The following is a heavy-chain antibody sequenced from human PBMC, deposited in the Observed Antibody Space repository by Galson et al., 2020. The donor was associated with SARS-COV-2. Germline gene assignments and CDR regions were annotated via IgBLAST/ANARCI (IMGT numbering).Heavy chain of an antibody. V-gene: IGHV3-13*01. CDR1: GFTFSSYD. D-gene: IGHD3-10*01. CDR3: VTGDYYGSGSYRPLDY. J-gene: IGHJ4*02. Sequence: GESLKISCAASGFTFSSYDMHWVRQATGKGLEWVPAIGTAGDTYYPGSVKGRFTISRENAKNSLYLQMNSLRAGDTAVYYCVTGDYYGSGSYRPLDYWGQGTLVTVSS. CDR2: IGTAGDT.